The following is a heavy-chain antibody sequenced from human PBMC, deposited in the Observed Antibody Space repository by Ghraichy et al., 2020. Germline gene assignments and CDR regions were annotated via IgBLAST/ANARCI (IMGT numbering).Heavy chain of an antibody. D-gene: IGHD3-3*01. J-gene: IGHJ4*02. CDR3: ARVKTAYYDFWGGYYWDY. CDR1: GFTFSSYS. Sequence: GGSLRLSCAASGFTFSSYSMNWVRQAPGKGLEWVSYISSSSSTIYYADSVKGRFTISRDNAKNSLYLQMNSLRDEDTAVYYCARVKTAYYDFWGGYYWDYWGQGTLVTGSS. V-gene: IGHV3-48*02. CDR2: ISSSSSTI.